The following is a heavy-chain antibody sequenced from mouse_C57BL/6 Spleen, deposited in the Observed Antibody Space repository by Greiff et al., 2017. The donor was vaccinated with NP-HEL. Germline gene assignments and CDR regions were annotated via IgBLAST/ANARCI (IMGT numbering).Heavy chain of an antibody. Sequence: EVHLVESGGDLVKPGGSLKLSCAASGFTFSSYGMSWVRQTPDKRLEWVATISSGGSYTYYPDSVKGRFTISRDNAKNTLYLQMSSLKSEDTAMYYCARLGFYYYGSGYFDVWGTGTTVTVSS. J-gene: IGHJ1*03. CDR2: ISSGGSYT. D-gene: IGHD1-1*01. V-gene: IGHV5-6*01. CDR3: ARLGFYYYGSGYFDV. CDR1: GFTFSSYG.